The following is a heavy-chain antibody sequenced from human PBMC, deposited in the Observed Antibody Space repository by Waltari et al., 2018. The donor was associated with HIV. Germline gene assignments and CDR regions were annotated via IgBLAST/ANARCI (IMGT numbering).Heavy chain of an antibody. CDR3: ARGSLLRNWLDP. CDR1: GYTFSDYG. CDR2: ISGLSEERR. D-gene: IGHD3-22*01. J-gene: IGHJ5*02. Sequence: QIQLVQSGAEVKKPGASVKVSCKASGYTFSDYGISWVRQAPGQGLEWMGWISGLSEERRNYAQKFQGRVTLSTDTSTTTAYMELRSLRSDDTAIYYCARGSLLRNWLDPWGQGTPVTVSS. V-gene: IGHV1-18*01.